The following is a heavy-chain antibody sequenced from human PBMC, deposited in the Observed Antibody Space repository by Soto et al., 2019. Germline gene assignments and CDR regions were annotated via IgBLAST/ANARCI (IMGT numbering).Heavy chain of an antibody. Sequence: QVQLQESGPGLVKPSQTLSLTCTVSGGSISSGGYYWSWIRQHPGKGLEWIGYIYYSGSTYYNPSLKSRVTLSVDTSKNQFSLQLSSVTAADTAVYYCARGRSSTSPYPIGYWGQGTLVTVSS. V-gene: IGHV4-31*03. CDR1: GGSISSGGYY. D-gene: IGHD2-2*01. CDR2: IYYSGST. J-gene: IGHJ4*02. CDR3: ARGRSSTSPYPIGY.